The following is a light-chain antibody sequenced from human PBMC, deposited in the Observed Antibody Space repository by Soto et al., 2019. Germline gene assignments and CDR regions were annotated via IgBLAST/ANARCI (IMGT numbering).Light chain of an antibody. CDR1: QSVSSN. CDR3: QQYVSSPWA. V-gene: IGKV3-20*01. J-gene: IGKJ1*01. Sequence: EIVVTQSPAKLSVSPGERATLSCRARQSVSSNLAWYQQKPGQAPRLLIYGASRRATGIPDRFTGRGSGTDFTLTISRLEPEDFAVYYCQQYVSSPWAFGQGTKVDIK. CDR2: GAS.